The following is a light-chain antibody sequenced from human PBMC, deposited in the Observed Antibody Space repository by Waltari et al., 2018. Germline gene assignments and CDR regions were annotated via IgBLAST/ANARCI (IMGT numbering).Light chain of an antibody. Sequence: EIVLTQSPATLSLSPGERATLSCRASQSVSSYLAWYQQKPGQAPRLLIYDASNRATGIPARFSGSGSGTDFTLTISSLEPEDFAVYYCQQRSNWPPNSTFATGTKVDIK. CDR1: QSVSSY. V-gene: IGKV3-11*01. CDR3: QQRSNWPPNST. CDR2: DAS. J-gene: IGKJ3*01.